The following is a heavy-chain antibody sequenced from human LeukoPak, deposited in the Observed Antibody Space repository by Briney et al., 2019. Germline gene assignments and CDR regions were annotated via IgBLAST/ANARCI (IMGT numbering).Heavy chain of an antibody. J-gene: IGHJ4*02. CDR2: ISAYNDNT. D-gene: IGHD2-2*01. CDR1: GYTFTSYG. CDR3: ARVTGPYCSSTSSYLDY. Sequence: GASVKVSCKASGYTFTSYGISWVRQAPGQGLEWMGWISAYNDNTNYAQKLQGRVTMTTDTSTSTAYMELRSLRSDDTAVYYCARVTGPYCSSTSSYLDYWGQGTLVTVSS. V-gene: IGHV1-18*01.